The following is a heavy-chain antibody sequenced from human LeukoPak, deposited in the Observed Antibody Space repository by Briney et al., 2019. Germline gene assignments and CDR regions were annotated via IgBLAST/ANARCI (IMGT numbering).Heavy chain of an antibody. Sequence: RAGGSLRLSCAASGFTFSSYAMSWVRQAPGKGLEWVSAISGSGGSTYYADSVKGRFTISRDNSKNTLYLQMNSLRAEDTAVYYCAKNSQTWLFGYFDYWGQGTLVTVSS. CDR2: ISGSGGST. J-gene: IGHJ4*02. CDR1: GFTFSSYA. D-gene: IGHD3-22*01. CDR3: AKNSQTWLFGYFDY. V-gene: IGHV3-23*01.